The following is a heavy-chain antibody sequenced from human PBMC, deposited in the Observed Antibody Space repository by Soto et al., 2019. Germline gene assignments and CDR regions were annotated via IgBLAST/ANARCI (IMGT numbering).Heavy chain of an antibody. J-gene: IGHJ6*03. Sequence: ASVKVSCKASGYTFTGYYMHWVRQAPGQGLEWMGWINPNSGGTNYAQKFQGWVTMTRDTSISTAYMELSRLRSDDTAVYYCARDRMTTVTTSHYYYMDVWGKGTTVTVSS. CDR1: GYTFTGYY. CDR2: INPNSGGT. CDR3: ARDRMTTVTTSHYYYMDV. V-gene: IGHV1-2*04. D-gene: IGHD4-17*01.